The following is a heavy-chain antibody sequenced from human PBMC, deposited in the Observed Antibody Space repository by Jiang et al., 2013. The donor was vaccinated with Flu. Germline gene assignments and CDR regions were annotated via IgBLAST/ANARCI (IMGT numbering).Heavy chain of an antibody. CDR1: GDSSGDYY. J-gene: IGHJ4*02. D-gene: IGHD3-10*01. CDR3: AASRGSFLRGVPN. Sequence: GPGLVKPSEILSLTCSVSGDSSGDYYWTWIRQAPGKGLEWIGYVFDSGSTGYNPSLESRVTISLQPSRKQFSLQMTSVTAADTAVYYCAASRGSFLRGVPNWGQGTQVIVSS. V-gene: IGHV4-59*01. CDR2: VFDSGST.